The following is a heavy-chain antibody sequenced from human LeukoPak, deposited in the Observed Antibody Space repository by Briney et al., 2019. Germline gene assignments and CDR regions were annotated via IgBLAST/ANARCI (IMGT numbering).Heavy chain of an antibody. V-gene: IGHV4-39*01. CDR3: ARQRRNDCGSPSCYIDY. CDR2: MPYSGSS. J-gene: IGHJ4*02. D-gene: IGHD2-2*01. Sequence: SETLSLTCTVSGGSISSSSYYWGWIRQPPGKGLEWIGSMPYSGSSYYNLSLKSRVTISGDTSKNQFSLKLSSVTVADTAVYYCARQRRNDCGSPSCYIDYWGQGTLVTVSS. CDR1: GGSISSSSYY.